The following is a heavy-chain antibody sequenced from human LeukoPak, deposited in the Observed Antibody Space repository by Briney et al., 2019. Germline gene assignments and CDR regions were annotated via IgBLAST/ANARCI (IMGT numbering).Heavy chain of an antibody. D-gene: IGHD2-15*01. Sequence: SETLSLTCTVSGGSISSYYWSWIRQPAGKGLEWIGRIYSSGSTNYKPSLKSRVTMSVDTSKNQFSLKLSSVTAADTAVYYCASTSYCSGGSCYSGSELWGQGTLVTVSS. CDR1: GGSISSYY. V-gene: IGHV4-4*07. CDR2: IYSSGST. J-gene: IGHJ4*02. CDR3: ASTSYCSGGSCYSGSEL.